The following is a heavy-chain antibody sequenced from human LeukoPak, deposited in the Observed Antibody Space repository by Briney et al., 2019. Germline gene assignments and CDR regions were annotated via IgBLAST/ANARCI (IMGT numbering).Heavy chain of an antibody. CDR3: ATGGGSYPTNGYYYYYGMDV. CDR2: FDPEDGET. Sequence: ASVKVSCKVSGYTLTELSMHWVRQAPGKGLEWMGGFDPEDGETIYAQKFQGRVTMTEDTSTDTAYMELSSLRSEDTAVYYCATGGGSYPTNGYYYYYGMDVWGQGTTVTVSS. J-gene: IGHJ6*02. V-gene: IGHV1-24*01. CDR1: GYTLTELS. D-gene: IGHD1-26*01.